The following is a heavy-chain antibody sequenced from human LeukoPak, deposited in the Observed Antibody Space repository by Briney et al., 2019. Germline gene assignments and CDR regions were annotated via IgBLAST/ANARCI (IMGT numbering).Heavy chain of an antibody. D-gene: IGHD3-10*01. CDR3: ARSGYGSGVYYFDY. CDR2: IYYSGST. Sequence: SETLSLTCTVSGGSISSYYWSWIRQPPGKGLEWIGYIYYSGSTNYNPSLKSRVTISVDTSKNQFSLKLSSVTAADTAVYYCARSGYGSGVYYFDYWGQGTLVTVSS. CDR1: GGSISSYY. J-gene: IGHJ4*02. V-gene: IGHV4-59*08.